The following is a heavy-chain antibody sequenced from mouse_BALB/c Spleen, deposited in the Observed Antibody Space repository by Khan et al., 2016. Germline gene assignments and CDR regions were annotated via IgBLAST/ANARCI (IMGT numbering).Heavy chain of an antibody. CDR2: IDPENGHT. V-gene: IGHV14-1*02. CDR1: AFNIKDYY. J-gene: IGHJ3*01. Sequence: VQLKQSGAELVRPGALVKLSCKASAFNIKDYYLHWVKQRPEQGLEWVGWIDPENGHTIYDPKFQGKASMTADTSSNPAYLPLSSLTAEDTAVYYCAGEISDHTSRGFAYWGQGTLVTVSA. CDR3: AGEISDHTSRGFAY.